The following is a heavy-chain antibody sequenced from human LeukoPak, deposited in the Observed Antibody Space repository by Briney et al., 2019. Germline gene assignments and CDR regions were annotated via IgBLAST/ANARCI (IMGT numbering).Heavy chain of an antibody. V-gene: IGHV1-2*06. CDR1: GYTFTGYY. CDR3: AREPMVRDFNWFDP. J-gene: IGHJ5*02. Sequence: ASVKVSCKASGYTFTGYYLHWVRQAPGQGLEWMGRINPNSGGTNYAQKFQGRVTTTTDTSISTAYMELNRLTSDDTAVYYCAREPMVRDFNWFDPWGQGTLVTVSS. D-gene: IGHD3-10*01. CDR2: INPNSGGT.